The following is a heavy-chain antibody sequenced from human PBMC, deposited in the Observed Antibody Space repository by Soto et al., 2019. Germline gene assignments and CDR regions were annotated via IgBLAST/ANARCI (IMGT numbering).Heavy chain of an antibody. CDR2: IYYSGST. CDR1: GGSISSGDYY. D-gene: IGHD2-2*01. J-gene: IGHJ5*02. V-gene: IGHV4-30-4*01. CDR3: ARGTSQLPEWNWFDP. Sequence: QVQLQESGPGLVKPSQILSLTCTVSGGSISSGDYYWSWIRQPPGKGLEWIGYIYYSGSTYYNPSLKSRVTISVDTSKNQFSLRLTSVIAADTAVYYCARGTSQLPEWNWFDPWGQGTLVTVSS.